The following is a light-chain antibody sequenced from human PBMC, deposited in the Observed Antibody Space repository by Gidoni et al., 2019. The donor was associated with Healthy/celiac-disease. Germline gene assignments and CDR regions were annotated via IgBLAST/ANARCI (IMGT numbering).Light chain of an antibody. CDR3: QQSYSTPLT. J-gene: IGKJ4*01. CDR2: AAS. Sequence: SASVGDRVTITCRASQSISSYLNWYQQKPGKAPKLLIYAASSLQSGVPSRFSGSGSGTDFTLTISSLQPEDFATYYCQQSYSTPLTFGGGTKVEIE. CDR1: QSISSY. V-gene: IGKV1-39*01.